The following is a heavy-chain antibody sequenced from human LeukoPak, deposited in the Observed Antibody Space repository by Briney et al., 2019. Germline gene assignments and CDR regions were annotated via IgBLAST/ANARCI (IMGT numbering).Heavy chain of an antibody. CDR2: IYYGGST. Sequence: SETLSLTCTVSGGSISSYYWSWIRQPPGKGLEWIAYIYYGGSTNYNPSLKSRVTISVDTSKNQFSLKLSSVTAADTAVYYCARERGLRYPFDYWGQGTLVTVSS. J-gene: IGHJ4*02. CDR1: GGSISSYY. CDR3: ARERGLRYPFDY. V-gene: IGHV4-59*01. D-gene: IGHD5-12*01.